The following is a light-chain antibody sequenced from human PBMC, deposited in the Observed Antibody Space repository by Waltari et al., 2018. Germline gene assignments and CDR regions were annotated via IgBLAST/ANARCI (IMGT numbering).Light chain of an antibody. CDR1: QDISNY. V-gene: IGKV1-33*01. Sequence: DITMTQSPSSLSASVGDRVTITSQAIQDISNYLNWYPQKPGKAPKLLIYDASNLETGVPSRFSGSGSGTDFTFTISSLQPEDIATYYCQQYDNLPPLYTFGQGTKLGIK. CDR3: QQYDNLPPLYT. J-gene: IGKJ2*01. CDR2: DAS.